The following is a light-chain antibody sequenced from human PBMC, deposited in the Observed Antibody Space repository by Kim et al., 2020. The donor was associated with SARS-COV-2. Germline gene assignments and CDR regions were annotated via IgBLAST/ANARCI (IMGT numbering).Light chain of an antibody. CDR2: LEGSGSY. Sequence: QPVLTQSSSASASLGSSVKLTCTLSSGHSSYIIAWHQQQPGKAPRYLMKLEGSGSYNKGSGVPDRFSGSSSGADRYLTISNLQSEDEADYYCETWDSNTHWVFGGGTQLTFL. J-gene: IGLJ3*02. CDR1: SGHSSYI. V-gene: IGLV4-60*03. CDR3: ETWDSNTHWV.